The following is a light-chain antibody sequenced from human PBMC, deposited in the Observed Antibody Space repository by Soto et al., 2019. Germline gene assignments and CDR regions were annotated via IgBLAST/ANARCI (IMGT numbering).Light chain of an antibody. Sequence: QSALTQPPSASGSPGQSVTISCTGTFSDVGAYNYVSWFQQHPGKAPKVILYEVSNRPSGVPDRFSGSKSGNSASLTVSGLQAEDEADYYCQAYAGSIAPSVFGTGTKVTVL. J-gene: IGLJ1*01. CDR2: EVS. V-gene: IGLV2-8*01. CDR1: FSDVGAYNY. CDR3: QAYAGSIAPSV.